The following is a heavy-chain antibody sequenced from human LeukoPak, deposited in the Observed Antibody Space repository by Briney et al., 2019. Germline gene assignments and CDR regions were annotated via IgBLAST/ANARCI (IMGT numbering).Heavy chain of an antibody. V-gene: IGHV1-46*01. CDR3: ARDLLWFGELSDYYGMDV. CDR2: INPSGGST. D-gene: IGHD3-10*01. Sequence: ASVKVSCKASGYTFTSCYMHWVRQAPGQGLEWMGIINPSGGSTSYAQKFQGRVTMTRDTSTSTVYMELSSLRSEDTAVYYCARDLLWFGELSDYYGMDVWGQGTTVTVSS. CDR1: GYTFTSCY. J-gene: IGHJ6*02.